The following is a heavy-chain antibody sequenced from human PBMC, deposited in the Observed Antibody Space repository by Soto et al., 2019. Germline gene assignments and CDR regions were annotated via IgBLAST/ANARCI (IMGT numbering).Heavy chain of an antibody. J-gene: IGHJ4*02. CDR1: GFTFSSYG. CDR2: IWYDVSNK. CDR3: ARDKNYYDSSGYYHPYFDY. V-gene: IGHV3-33*01. Sequence: GGSLRLSCAASGFTFSSYGMHWVRQAPGKGLEWVAVIWYDVSNKYYADSVKGRFTISRDNSKNTLYLQMNSLRAEDTAVYYCARDKNYYDSSGYYHPYFDYWGQGTLVTVSS. D-gene: IGHD3-22*01.